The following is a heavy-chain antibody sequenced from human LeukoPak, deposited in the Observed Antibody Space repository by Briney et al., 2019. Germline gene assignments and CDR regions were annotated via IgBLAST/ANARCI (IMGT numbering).Heavy chain of an antibody. Sequence: GGSLRLSCAASGFTFSSYGMHWVRQAPGKGLEWVAVIWYDGSNKYYADSVKGRFTTSRDNSKNTLYLQMNSLRAEDTAVYYCARDGGYYYDSSKWFDYWGQGTLVTVSS. CDR1: GFTFSSYG. V-gene: IGHV3-33*01. J-gene: IGHJ4*02. CDR3: ARDGGYYYDSSKWFDY. CDR2: IWYDGSNK. D-gene: IGHD3-22*01.